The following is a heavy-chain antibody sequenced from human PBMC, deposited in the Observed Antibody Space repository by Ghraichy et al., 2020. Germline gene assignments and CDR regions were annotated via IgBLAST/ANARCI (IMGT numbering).Heavy chain of an antibody. V-gene: IGHV3-7*01. Sequence: GGSLRLSCAASGFIFSNYWVTLVRQAPRKELEWVSNVKRDGGGKNYVGSVKGRFTISRDNAKNSLYLQMNSLRAEDTAVYYCAKCRGTTWNDALDVWGQGTMFSVSS. CDR3: AKCRGTTWNDALDV. CDR2: VKRDGGGK. J-gene: IGHJ3*01. D-gene: IGHD1-1*01. CDR1: GFIFSNYW.